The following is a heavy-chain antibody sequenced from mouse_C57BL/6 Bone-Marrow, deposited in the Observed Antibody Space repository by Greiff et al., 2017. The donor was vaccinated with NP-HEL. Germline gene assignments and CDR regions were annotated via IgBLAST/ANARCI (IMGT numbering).Heavy chain of an antibody. CDR3: ARRSTMVTFDY. Sequence: EVKLMESGGDLVKPGGSLKLSCAASGFTFSSYGMSWVRQTPDKRLEWVATISSGGSYTYYPDSVKGRFTISRDNAKNTLYLQMSSLTSEDTAMYYCARRSTMVTFDYWGQGTTLTVSS. D-gene: IGHD2-1*01. CDR1: GFTFSSYG. V-gene: IGHV5-6*02. J-gene: IGHJ2*01. CDR2: ISSGGSYT.